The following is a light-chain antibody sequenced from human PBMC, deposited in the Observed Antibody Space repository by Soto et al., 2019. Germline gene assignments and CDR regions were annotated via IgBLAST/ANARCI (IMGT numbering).Light chain of an antibody. CDR2: EVV. CDR1: KNDIGVYDF. J-gene: IGLJ2*01. CDR3: QSYDSSLSGVV. Sequence: QSVLTQPPSASGSPGQSVTISCTGTKNDIGVYDFVSWYQHHPGKAPRLIIYEVVQRPSGVPDRFSGSKSGNTASLTVSGLQAEDEADYYCQSYDSSLSGVVFGGGTKLTVL. V-gene: IGLV2-8*01.